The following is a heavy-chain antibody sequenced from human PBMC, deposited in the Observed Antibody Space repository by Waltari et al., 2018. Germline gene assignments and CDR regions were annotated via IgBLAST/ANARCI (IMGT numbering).Heavy chain of an antibody. D-gene: IGHD5-12*01. CDR1: GGSIRSHY. Sequence: QVQLQESGPGLVKPSETLSLTCTVSGGSIRSHYWSWIRQPPGKGLEWIGYIYYSGSTNYNPSLKRRVTISGDTSKIQFALKLSSVTAADTAVYYCARYHYTPYSGYGVWGQGTLVTVSS. V-gene: IGHV4-59*11. CDR3: ARYHYTPYSGYGV. J-gene: IGHJ4*02. CDR2: IYYSGST.